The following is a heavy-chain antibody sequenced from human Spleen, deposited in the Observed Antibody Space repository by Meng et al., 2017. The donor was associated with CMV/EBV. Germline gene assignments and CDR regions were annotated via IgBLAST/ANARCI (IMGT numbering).Heavy chain of an antibody. J-gene: IGHJ5*02. Sequence: SETLSLTCGVSGDSIHSTNWWSWVRQPPGKGLEWIGSIYHSGSTDYNPSLKSRVTMSADKSKNQFSLRLNSVTAADTAVYYCARCDYSSSSWFDPWGQGTLVTVSS. D-gene: IGHD6-6*01. CDR1: GDSIHSTNW. V-gene: IGHV4-4*02. CDR2: IYHSGST. CDR3: ARCDYSSSSWFDP.